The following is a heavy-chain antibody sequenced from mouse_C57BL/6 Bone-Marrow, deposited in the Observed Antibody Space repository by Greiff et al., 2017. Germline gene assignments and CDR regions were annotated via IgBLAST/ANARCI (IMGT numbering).Heavy chain of an antibody. CDR2: IYPRDGST. J-gene: IGHJ3*01. CDR1: GYTFTSYD. Sequence: VQVVESGPELVKPGASVTLSCKASGYTFTSYDINWVKQRPGQGLEWIGWIYPRDGSTKYNEQFKGKATLTVDASSSTADRELHSLTSEDSAVYFCARLLGAYWGQETLVTGSA. D-gene: IGHD4-1*01. V-gene: IGHV1-85*01. CDR3: ARLLGAY.